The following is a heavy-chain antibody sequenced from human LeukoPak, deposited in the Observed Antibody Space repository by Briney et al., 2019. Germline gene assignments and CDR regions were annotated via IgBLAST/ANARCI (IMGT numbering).Heavy chain of an antibody. CDR3: ARASAYSTSSGVNY. Sequence: SETLSLTCAVYGGSFSGYYWSWIRQPPGKGLEWIGEINHSGSTNYNPSLKGRVTISVDTSKKQFSLKLSSVTAADTAVYYCARASAYSTSSGVNYWGQGALVTVSP. V-gene: IGHV4-34*01. D-gene: IGHD6-6*01. CDR2: INHSGST. J-gene: IGHJ4*02. CDR1: GGSFSGYY.